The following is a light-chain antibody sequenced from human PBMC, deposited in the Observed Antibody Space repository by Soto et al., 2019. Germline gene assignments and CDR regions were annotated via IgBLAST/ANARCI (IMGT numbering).Light chain of an antibody. CDR3: QQYNNWPRT. J-gene: IGKJ1*01. CDR2: GAS. Sequence: EMVMTQSPAILSVSPGESATLSCRASQSVNSNYLAWYQQHPGQPPRLLIYGASTRATGIPARFSGSGSGTEFTLTINSLQSEDFAVYYCQQYNNWPRTFGQGTKVDIK. CDR1: QSVNSN. V-gene: IGKV3-15*01.